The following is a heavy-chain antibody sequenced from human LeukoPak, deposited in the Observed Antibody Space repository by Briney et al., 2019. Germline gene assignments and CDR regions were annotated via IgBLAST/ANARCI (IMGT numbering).Heavy chain of an antibody. CDR1: GYSISSGYY. CDR2: IYHSGST. CDR3: ASTGLYYFDY. V-gene: IGHV4-38-2*02. J-gene: IGHJ4*02. D-gene: IGHD3-22*01. Sequence: SETLSLTCTVSGYSISSGYYWGWIRQPPGKRLEWIGSIYHSGSTYYNPSLKSRVIISVDTSKNQFSLKLSSVAAADTAVYYCASTGLYYFDYWGQGTLVTVSS.